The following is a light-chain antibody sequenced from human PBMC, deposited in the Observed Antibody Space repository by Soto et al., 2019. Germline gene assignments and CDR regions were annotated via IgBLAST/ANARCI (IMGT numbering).Light chain of an antibody. CDR1: QDIGSS. CDR3: QQYNSYPRT. J-gene: IGKJ1*01. Sequence: DIQMTQSPSSLSVSVGDRVTITCRASQDIGSSLGWFQQKPGKAPKSLIYAASTLQVAVPSRFSSSGSGTDFILTISSLQPEDFATYYCQQYNSYPRTFGQGTKVEIK. V-gene: IGKV1-16*01. CDR2: AAS.